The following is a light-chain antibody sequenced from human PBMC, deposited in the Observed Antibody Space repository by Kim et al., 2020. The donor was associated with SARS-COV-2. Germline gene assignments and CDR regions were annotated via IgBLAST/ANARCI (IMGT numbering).Light chain of an antibody. Sequence: VAPGESATLSGRASQSISINLAWYQQKPGQAPRLLIYGASTRATGVPARFSGSGSGTEFTLTVSSLQSEDFAVYYCQQYNKWPTFGGGTKVDIK. J-gene: IGKJ4*01. CDR1: QSISIN. CDR3: QQYNKWPT. V-gene: IGKV3-15*01. CDR2: GAS.